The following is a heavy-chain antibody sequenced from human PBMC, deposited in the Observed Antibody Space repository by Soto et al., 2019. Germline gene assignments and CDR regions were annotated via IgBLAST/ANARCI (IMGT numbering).Heavy chain of an antibody. V-gene: IGHV5-51*01. CDR1: GYNFSSIL. CDR2: IFPSDSDT. J-gene: IGHJ6*02. CDR3: ARHSITVSPLYVMEV. Sequence: XESLKIYLQGSGYNFSSILLGWVRQMPGKGLEWMGIIFPSDSDTRYNPSFQGQVTISADKSISTAYLQLNSLKASDTAIYYCARHSITVSPLYVMEVWGQGTTVTVS. D-gene: IGHD3-10*01.